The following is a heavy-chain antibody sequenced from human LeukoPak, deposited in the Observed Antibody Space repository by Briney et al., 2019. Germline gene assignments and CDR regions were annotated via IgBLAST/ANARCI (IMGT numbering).Heavy chain of an antibody. CDR3: ARAVAATKPHDAFDI. CDR2: INPNGGGT. D-gene: IGHD6-19*01. CDR1: GYTFTGYY. J-gene: IGHJ3*02. Sequence: ASVKVSCKASGYTFTGYYMHWVRQAPGQGLEWMGWINPNGGGTNYAQKFQGRVTMTRDTSISTAYMELSRLRSDDTAVYYCARAVAATKPHDAFDIWGQGTMATVSS. V-gene: IGHV1-2*02.